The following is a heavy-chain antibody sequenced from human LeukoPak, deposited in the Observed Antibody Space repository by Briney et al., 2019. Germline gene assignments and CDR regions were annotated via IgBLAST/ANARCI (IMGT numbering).Heavy chain of an antibody. J-gene: IGHJ4*02. D-gene: IGHD2-15*01. CDR1: GFTFSSYA. CDR3: AKGGGSSCYSPSDY. CDR2: ISGSGTDT. Sequence: GGSLRLSCGGSGFTFSSYAMSWVRQAPGKGLEWVSAISGSGTDTFYANSVKGRFTISRDNPKNTLYLQMNRLRAEDTAVYYCAKGGGSSCYSPSDYWGQGTLVTVSS. V-gene: IGHV3-23*01.